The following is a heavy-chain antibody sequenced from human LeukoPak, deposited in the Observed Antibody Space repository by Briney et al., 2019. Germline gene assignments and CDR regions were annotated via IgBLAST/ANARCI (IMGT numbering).Heavy chain of an antibody. D-gene: IGHD4-17*01. V-gene: IGHV1-8*01. CDR2: VNPHSGNT. CDR3: ARLSSHYGDYTVDP. Sequence: ASVKVSCKASGYTFTSYDINWVRQATGQGLEWMGWVNPHSGNTGYAQKFQGRVTMTRNTSISTAYMELSSLRSEDTAVYYCARLSSHYGDYTVDPWGQGTLVTVSS. J-gene: IGHJ5*02. CDR1: GYTFTSYD.